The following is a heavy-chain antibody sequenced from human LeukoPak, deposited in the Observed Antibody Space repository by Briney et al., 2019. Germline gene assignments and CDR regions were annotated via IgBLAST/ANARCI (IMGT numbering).Heavy chain of an antibody. CDR1: GFTFSSYA. CDR2: ISGSGGST. V-gene: IGHV3-23*01. D-gene: IGHD6-19*01. J-gene: IGHJ4*02. CDR3: AKEEQWLVLAGYFDY. Sequence: PGGSLRLSCAASGFTFSSYAMSWVRQAPGKGLEWVSAISGSGGSTCYADSVKGRFTISRDNSKSTLYLQMNSLRAEDTAVYYCAKEEQWLVLAGYFDYWGQGTLVTVSS.